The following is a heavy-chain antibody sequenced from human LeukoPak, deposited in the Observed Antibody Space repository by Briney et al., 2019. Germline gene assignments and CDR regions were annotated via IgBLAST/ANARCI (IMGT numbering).Heavy chain of an antibody. V-gene: IGHV4-39*07. CDR3: ARVAGNVVVPAADYYYYYMDV. CDR1: GGSISSGSYY. D-gene: IGHD2-2*01. Sequence: SQTLSLTCTVSGGSISSGSYYWGWIRQPPGKGLEWIGSIYHSGSTYYNPSLKSRVTISVDTSKNQFSLKLSSVTAADTAVYYCARVAGNVVVPAADYYYYYMDVWGKGTTVTVSS. CDR2: IYHSGST. J-gene: IGHJ6*03.